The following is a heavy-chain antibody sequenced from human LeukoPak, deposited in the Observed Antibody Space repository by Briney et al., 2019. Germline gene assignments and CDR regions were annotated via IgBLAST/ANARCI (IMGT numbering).Heavy chain of an antibody. CDR3: ARDDSGSIDY. D-gene: IGHD5-12*01. J-gene: IGHJ4*02. CDR1: GGTFSSYA. Sequence: SVKVSCKASGGTFSSYAIGWVRQAPGQGLEWMGRIIPILGIANYAQKFQGRVTITADKSTSTAYMELSSLRSEDTAVYYCARDDSGSIDYWGQGTLVTVSS. CDR2: IIPILGIA. V-gene: IGHV1-69*04.